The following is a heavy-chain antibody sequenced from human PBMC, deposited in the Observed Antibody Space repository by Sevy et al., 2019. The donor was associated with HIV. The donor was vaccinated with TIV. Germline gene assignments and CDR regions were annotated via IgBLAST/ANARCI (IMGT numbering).Heavy chain of an antibody. J-gene: IGHJ5*02. CDR3: ATVGLGYYSGASYYQGDWFDP. D-gene: IGHD2-15*01. V-gene: IGHV1-24*01. CDR2: LDPGQGEK. CDR1: GYSLSKLS. Sequence: ASVKVSCQVFGYSLSKLSMHWVRQAPGKGLEWMGSLDPGQGEKTYAQRLQGRVTMTEDTSTDTAYMELSSLTSEKTATYYCATVGLGYYSGASYYQGDWFDPWGQGTLVTVSS.